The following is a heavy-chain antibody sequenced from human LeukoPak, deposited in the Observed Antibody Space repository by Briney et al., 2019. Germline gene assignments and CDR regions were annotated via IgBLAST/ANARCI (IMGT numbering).Heavy chain of an antibody. CDR2: INPSGGTT. J-gene: IGHJ5*02. Sequence: ASVKVSCKASGYSFTRYYIHWVRQAPGQGLEWMGIINPSGGTTSYAQKFQGRVTMSTDTSTSTVYLELSSLTPEDAAVYYCARGGDPGWFDPWGQGTLVTVSS. CDR3: ARGGDPGWFDP. D-gene: IGHD4-17*01. V-gene: IGHV1-46*01. CDR1: GYSFTRYY.